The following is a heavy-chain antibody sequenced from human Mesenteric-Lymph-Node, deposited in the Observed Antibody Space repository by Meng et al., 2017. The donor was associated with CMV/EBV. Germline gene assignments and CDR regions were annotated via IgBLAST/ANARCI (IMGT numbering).Heavy chain of an antibody. CDR2: IKHDGSEK. V-gene: IGHV3-7*01. CDR1: RFTFSSYG. J-gene: IGHJ4*02. Sequence: GESLKISCAASRFTFSSYGMHWVRQAPGKGLEWVANIKHDGSEKYYVDSVKGRFTISRDNAKNSLYLQMSSLRAEDTAVYYCARDEMTPRVYFDCWGQGTLVTVSS. CDR3: ARDEMTPRVYFDC.